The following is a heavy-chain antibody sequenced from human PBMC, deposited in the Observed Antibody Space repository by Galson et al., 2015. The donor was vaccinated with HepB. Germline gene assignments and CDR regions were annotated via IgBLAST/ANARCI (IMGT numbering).Heavy chain of an antibody. CDR2: IYYSGST. CDR1: GGSISSSSYY. J-gene: IGHJ4*02. CDR3: ASQGGYCSGGSCYSGN. D-gene: IGHD2-15*01. Sequence: ETLSLTCTVSGGSISSSSYYWGWIRQPPGKGLEWIGSIYYSGSTYYNPSLKSRVTISVDTPKNQFSLKLSSVTAADTAVYYCASQGGYCSGGSCYSGNWGQGTLVTVSS. V-gene: IGHV4-39*01.